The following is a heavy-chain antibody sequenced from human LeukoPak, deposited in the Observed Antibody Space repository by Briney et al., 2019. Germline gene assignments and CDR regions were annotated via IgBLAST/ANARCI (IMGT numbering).Heavy chain of an antibody. Sequence: ASVKVSCKASGYTFTSYGISWVRQAPGQGLEWMGWISAYSGNTNYAQKLQGRVTMTTDTSTSTAYMELRSLRSDDTAVYYCARSYCSSTSCPPGYWGQGTLVTVSS. D-gene: IGHD2-2*01. V-gene: IGHV1-18*01. CDR1: GYTFTSYG. CDR2: ISAYSGNT. J-gene: IGHJ4*02. CDR3: ARSYCSSTSCPPGY.